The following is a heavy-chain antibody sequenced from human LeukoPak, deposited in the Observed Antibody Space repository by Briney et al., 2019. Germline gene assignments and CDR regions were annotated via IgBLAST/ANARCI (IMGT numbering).Heavy chain of an antibody. J-gene: IGHJ4*02. Sequence: ASVKVSCKASGYTFTSYGISWVRQAPGQGLEWMGWISAYNGNTNYAQRLRGRVTMTTDTSTSTAYMELRSLRSDDTAVYYCARVAGRKEVGAIFSLDYWGQGTLVTVSS. CDR2: ISAYNGNT. D-gene: IGHD1-26*01. V-gene: IGHV1-18*01. CDR3: ARVAGRKEVGAIFSLDY. CDR1: GYTFTSYG.